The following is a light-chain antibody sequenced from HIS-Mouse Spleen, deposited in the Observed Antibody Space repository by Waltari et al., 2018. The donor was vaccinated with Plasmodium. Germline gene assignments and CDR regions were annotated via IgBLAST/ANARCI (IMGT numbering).Light chain of an antibody. CDR1: TLGDKH. V-gene: IGLV3-1*01. CDR2: QHS. J-gene: IGLJ2*01. CDR3: QAWDSSTAWV. Sequence: SYELTHPPSVSASPRQAASITSSGDTLGDKHPVWYQKKPGQSPVLVIYQHSKRPSGIPERFSGSNSGNTATLTISGTQAMDEADYYCQAWDSSTAWVFGGGTKLTVL.